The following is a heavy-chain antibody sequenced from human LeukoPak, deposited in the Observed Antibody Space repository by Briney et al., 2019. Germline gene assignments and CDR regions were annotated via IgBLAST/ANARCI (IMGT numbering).Heavy chain of an antibody. Sequence: PSETLSLTCTVSGGSISSSYYYWGWIRQPPGKGLEWIGSIYYSGSTYYNPSLKSRVTISVDTSKNQFSLKLSSVTAADTAVYYCARGRIGYCSSTSCYGPGYSGLPPDYWGQGTLVTVSS. D-gene: IGHD2-2*01. CDR1: GGSISSSYYY. J-gene: IGHJ4*02. CDR2: IYYSGST. CDR3: ARGRIGYCSSTSCYGPGYSGLPPDY. V-gene: IGHV4-39*01.